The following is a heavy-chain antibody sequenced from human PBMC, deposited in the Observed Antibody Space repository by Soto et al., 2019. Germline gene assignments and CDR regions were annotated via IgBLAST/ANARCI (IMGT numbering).Heavy chain of an antibody. CDR1: GFTLSNAW. V-gene: IGHV3-15*01. CDR3: TSDYGHYETWFDP. D-gene: IGHD4-17*01. J-gene: IGHJ5*02. CDR2: IKSKTDGGTT. Sequence: EVQLVESGGGLVKPGGSLRLSCAASGFTLSNAWTSWVRQAPGKGLEWVGRIKSKTDGGTTDYAAPVKGRFTISRDDSKNTLYLQMNSLKTEDTALYYCTSDYGHYETWFDPWGQGTLVTVSS.